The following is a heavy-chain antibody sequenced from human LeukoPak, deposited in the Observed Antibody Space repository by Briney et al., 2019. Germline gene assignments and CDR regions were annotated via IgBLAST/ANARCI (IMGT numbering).Heavy chain of an antibody. Sequence: GASVKVSCKASGYTFTGYYMHWVRQAPGQGIEWMGWINPNSGGTNYAQKFQGRVTMTRDTSISTAYMDLSRLRSDDTAVYFCARAFKSECQLPGHYWGQGTLVTVSS. CDR1: GYTFTGYY. CDR3: ARAFKSECQLPGHY. J-gene: IGHJ4*02. D-gene: IGHD2-2*01. V-gene: IGHV1-2*02. CDR2: INPNSGGT.